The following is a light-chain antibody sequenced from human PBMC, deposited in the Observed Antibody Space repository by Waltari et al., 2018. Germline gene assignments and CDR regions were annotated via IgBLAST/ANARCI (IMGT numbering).Light chain of an antibody. J-gene: IGLJ2*01. Sequence: QSPLTQPASLSGSPGQSITISCSGTSRDIGTYGYVSWYQPHPGRAPKLLIYDVFNRPSGVSERFSGSKSGNTASLTISGLQTEDEAHYYCSSYTGFTAHVHFGGGTKLTVL. V-gene: IGLV2-14*03. CDR1: SRDIGTYGY. CDR3: SSYTGFTAHVH. CDR2: DVF.